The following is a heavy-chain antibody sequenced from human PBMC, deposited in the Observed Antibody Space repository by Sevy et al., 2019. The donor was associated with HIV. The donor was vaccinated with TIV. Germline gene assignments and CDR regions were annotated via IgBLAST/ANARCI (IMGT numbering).Heavy chain of an antibody. CDR3: ARDWEGDSSSWYYDY. CDR2: IWYDGSNK. J-gene: IGHJ4*02. Sequence: GGSLRLSCAASGFTFSSYGMHWVRQAPGKGLEWVAVIWYDGSNKYYADSVKGRFTISRDNSKNTLYLQMNSLRAEDTAVYYCARDWEGDSSSWYYDYWGQGTLVTVSS. CDR1: GFTFSSYG. V-gene: IGHV3-33*01. D-gene: IGHD6-13*01.